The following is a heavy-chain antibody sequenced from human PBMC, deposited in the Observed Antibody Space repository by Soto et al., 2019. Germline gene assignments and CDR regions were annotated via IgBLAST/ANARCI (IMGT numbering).Heavy chain of an antibody. CDR2: ISYDGSNK. CDR1: GFTFSSYA. CDR3: ARVAVGYYYMDV. J-gene: IGHJ6*03. Sequence: GGSLRLSCAASGFTFSSYAMHWVRQAPGKGLEWVAVISYDGSNKYYADSVKGRFTISRDNSKNTLYLQMNSLRAEDTAVYYCARVAVGYYYMDVWGKGTTVTVSS. V-gene: IGHV3-30-3*01.